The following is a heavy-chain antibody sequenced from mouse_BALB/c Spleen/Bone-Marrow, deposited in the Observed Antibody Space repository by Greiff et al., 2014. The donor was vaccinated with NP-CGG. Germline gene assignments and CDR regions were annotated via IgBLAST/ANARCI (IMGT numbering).Heavy chain of an antibody. Sequence: EVKLVESGAELVKPGASVKLSCTASGFNIKDTYMHWVKQRPEQGLEWIGRIDPANGNTKYDPKFQGRATVTADTSSSTAYLQLSSLTSEDTAVCYCARYYYRTMDYWGQGTSVTVSS. CDR2: IDPANGNT. CDR1: GFNIKDTY. D-gene: IGHD1-1*01. CDR3: ARYYYRTMDY. V-gene: IGHV14-3*02. J-gene: IGHJ4*01.